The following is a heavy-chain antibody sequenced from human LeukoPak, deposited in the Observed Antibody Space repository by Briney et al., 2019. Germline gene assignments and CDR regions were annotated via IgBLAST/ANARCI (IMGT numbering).Heavy chain of an antibody. CDR2: IYYSGST. CDR3: ASYDSSGYYYVRNAFDF. V-gene: IGHV4-30-4*01. D-gene: IGHD3-22*01. Sequence: SETVSLTCTVSGGSISSGDYYWSWIRQPPGKGLEWIGYIYYSGSTYYNPSLKSRVTISVDASKNQFSLKLSSVTAADTAVYYCASYDSSGYYYVRNAFDFWGQGTMVTVSS. J-gene: IGHJ3*01. CDR1: GGSISSGDYY.